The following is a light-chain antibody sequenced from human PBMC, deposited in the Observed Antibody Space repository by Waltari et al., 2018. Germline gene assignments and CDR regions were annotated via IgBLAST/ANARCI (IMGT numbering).Light chain of an antibody. CDR1: ALPKQH. J-gene: IGLJ2*01. CDR2: RDT. V-gene: IGLV3-25*03. Sequence: SYELTQPPSVSVSPGQTARITCSGDALPKQHGFWYQQKPGQAPVLVFHRDTERPAGIPERFSGSNSGTTVTLTITAVQAEDEADYYCQSADSSGTYVIFGGGTKLSVL. CDR3: QSADSSGTYVI.